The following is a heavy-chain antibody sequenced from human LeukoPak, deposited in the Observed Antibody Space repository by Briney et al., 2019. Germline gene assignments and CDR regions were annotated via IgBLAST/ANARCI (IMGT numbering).Heavy chain of an antibody. CDR3: ARDVWFGAGRTFDY. Sequence: SETLSLTCTVSGGSISSSSYYWGWIRQPPRKGLEWIGSIYYSGSTYYNPSLKSRVTISVDTSKNQFSLKLSSVTAADTAVYYCARDVWFGAGRTFDYWGQGTLVTVSS. D-gene: IGHD3-10*01. V-gene: IGHV4-39*07. J-gene: IGHJ4*02. CDR1: GGSISSSSYY. CDR2: IYYSGST.